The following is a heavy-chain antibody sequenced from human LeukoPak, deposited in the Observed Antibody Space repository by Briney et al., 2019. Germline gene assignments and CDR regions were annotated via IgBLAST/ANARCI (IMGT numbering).Heavy chain of an antibody. D-gene: IGHD6-13*01. V-gene: IGHV1-69*04. Sequence: ASVKVSCKASGGTFSSYAISWVRQAPGQGLEWMGRIIPILGIANYAQKFQGRVTITANKSTSTAYMELSSLRSEDTAVYYCARDDTLVLYDYYGMHVWGQGTTVTLSS. CDR1: GGTFSSYA. J-gene: IGHJ6*02. CDR3: ARDDTLVLYDYYGMHV. CDR2: IIPILGIA.